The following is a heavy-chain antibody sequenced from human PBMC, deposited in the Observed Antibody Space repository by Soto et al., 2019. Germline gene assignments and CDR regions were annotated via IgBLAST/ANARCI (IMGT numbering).Heavy chain of an antibody. J-gene: IGHJ6*02. CDR1: GYTFTSYA. CDR3: AREQGTTVVHPSYYYYYGMDV. D-gene: IGHD3-10*01. V-gene: IGHV1-3*01. Sequence: ASVKVSCKASGYTFTSYAMHWVRQAPGQRLEWMGWINAGNGNTKYSQKFQGRVTITRDTSASTAYMELSSLRSEDTAVYYCAREQGTTVVHPSYYYYYGMDVWGQGTKVTVSS. CDR2: INAGNGNT.